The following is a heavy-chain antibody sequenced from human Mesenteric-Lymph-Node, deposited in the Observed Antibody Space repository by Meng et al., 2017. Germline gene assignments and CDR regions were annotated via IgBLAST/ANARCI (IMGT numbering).Heavy chain of an antibody. CDR3: ASSDYYRSDY. CDR2: TSHSGST. D-gene: IGHD3-22*01. J-gene: IGHJ4*02. CDR1: GGSISRSDW. Sequence: HVQLEQPGPGLVKPSAPLSLTCAVSGGSISRSDWWSWVRQPPGKGLEWIGETSHSGSTNYSPSLKSRVTISLDKSKNQLSLKLNSVTAADTAVYYCASSDYYRSDYWGQGTLVTVSS. V-gene: IGHV4-4*02.